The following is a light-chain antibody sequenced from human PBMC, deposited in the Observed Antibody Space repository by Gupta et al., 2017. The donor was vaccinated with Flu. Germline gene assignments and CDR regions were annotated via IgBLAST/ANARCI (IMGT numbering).Light chain of an antibody. CDR2: EDN. CDR1: SGSIALHY. Sequence: NLMLTQPHPVSESPGTTVTISCTRNSGSIALHYVHWYQQRPGPPPNNVIYEDNQRPSGVPERVSGSIDRFSSSASLTISGLQTEDEADYYCQSYEVFGGGTKLTVL. J-gene: IGLJ3*02. V-gene: IGLV6-57*01. CDR3: QSYEV.